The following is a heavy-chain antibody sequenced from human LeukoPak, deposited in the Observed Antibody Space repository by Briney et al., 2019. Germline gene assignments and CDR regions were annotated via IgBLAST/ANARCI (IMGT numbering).Heavy chain of an antibody. CDR1: GFTFSSYS. D-gene: IGHD6-13*01. CDR3: AGAAGQH. J-gene: IGHJ4*02. Sequence: GGSLGLSCAASGFTFSSYSMNWVRKAPGKGLEWVSSISSSSSYIYYADSVKGRFTISRDNAKNSLYLQMNGLRAEDTAVYYCAGAAGQHWGQGTLVTVSS. CDR2: ISSSSSYI. V-gene: IGHV3-21*01.